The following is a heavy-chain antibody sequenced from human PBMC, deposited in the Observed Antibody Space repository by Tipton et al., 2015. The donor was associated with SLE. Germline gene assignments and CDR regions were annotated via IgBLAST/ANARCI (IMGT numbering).Heavy chain of an antibody. CDR3: ARQGSGPDY. J-gene: IGHJ4*02. CDR1: GGSISSHY. D-gene: IGHD3-10*01. Sequence: TLSLTCTVSGGSISSHYWSWIRQPPGKGLEWIGEINHSGSTNYNPSLKSRVTISVDTSKNQFSLKLSSVTAADTAVYYCARQGSGPDYWGQGTLVTVSS. CDR2: INHSGST. V-gene: IGHV4-34*01.